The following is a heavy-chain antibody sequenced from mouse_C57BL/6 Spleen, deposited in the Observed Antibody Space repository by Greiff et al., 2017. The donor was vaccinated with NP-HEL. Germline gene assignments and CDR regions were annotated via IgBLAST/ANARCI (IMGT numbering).Heavy chain of an antibody. Sequence: QVHVKQSGAELVRPGASVTLSCKASGYTFTDYEMHWVKQTPVHGLEWIGAIDPETGGTAYNQKFKGKAILTADKSSSTAYMELRSLTSEDSAVYYCTRGGYSSFDYWGQGTTLTVSS. CDR2: IDPETGGT. D-gene: IGHD2-3*01. J-gene: IGHJ2*01. CDR3: TRGGYSSFDY. V-gene: IGHV1-15*01. CDR1: GYTFTDYE.